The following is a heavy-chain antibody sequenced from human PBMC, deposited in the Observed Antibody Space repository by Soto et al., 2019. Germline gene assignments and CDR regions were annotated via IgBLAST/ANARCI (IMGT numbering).Heavy chain of an antibody. CDR3: ARGYDILTGPLDY. CDR2: ISYSGST. J-gene: IGHJ4*02. CDR1: GGSISSDSYY. V-gene: IGHV4-39*01. D-gene: IGHD3-9*01. Sequence: SETLSLTCTVSGGSISSDSYYWGWIRHSPEKGLEWIASISYSGSTYYNPTLKSRLIISVDTSKSQFSLKLSSVTAADTAVYYCARGYDILTGPLDYWGPGTLVTVSS.